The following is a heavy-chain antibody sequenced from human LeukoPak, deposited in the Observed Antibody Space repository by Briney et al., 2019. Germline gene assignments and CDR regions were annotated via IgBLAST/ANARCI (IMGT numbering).Heavy chain of an antibody. CDR1: GFTFSSYA. CDR3: ARGYYDSSGYSDY. D-gene: IGHD3-22*01. CDR2: ISSNGGST. V-gene: IGHV3-64*01. J-gene: IGHJ4*02. Sequence: GGSLRLSCAASGFTFSSYAMHWVRQAPGTGLEYVSDISSNGGSTCYANSVKGRFTISRDNSKNTLYLQMGSLRAEDRAVYYCARGYYDSSGYSDYWGQGTLVTVSS.